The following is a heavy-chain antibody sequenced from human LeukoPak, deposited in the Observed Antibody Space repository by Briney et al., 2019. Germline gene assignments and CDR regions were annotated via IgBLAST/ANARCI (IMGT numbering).Heavy chain of an antibody. V-gene: IGHV3-9*03. CDR2: ISWKSGTI. CDR1: GFIFNDYA. D-gene: IGHD6-19*01. Sequence: GGSLRLSCAASGFIFNDYAMHWVRQAPGKGLEWVAGISWKSGTIAYADSVKGRFTISRDNAKNSLYLQMNSLRPEDMAFYFCAKVAAYSSGWYDSWGQGTLVTVSS. J-gene: IGHJ5*01. CDR3: AKVAAYSSGWYDS.